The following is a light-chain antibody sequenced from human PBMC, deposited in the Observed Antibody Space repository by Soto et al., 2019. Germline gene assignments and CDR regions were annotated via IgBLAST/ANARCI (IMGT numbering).Light chain of an antibody. V-gene: IGKV3-11*01. J-gene: IGKJ4*01. CDR2: DAS. CDR1: QSVTNF. CDR3: QQRSSWPPS. Sequence: EIVLTQSPVTLSLSPGERATLSCRASQSVTNFLTWYQQKPGQAPRLLLYDASYRATGIPARFSGSGSGTDFTLTISSLEPEDSAVYYCQQRSSWPPSVGGGTKVEIK.